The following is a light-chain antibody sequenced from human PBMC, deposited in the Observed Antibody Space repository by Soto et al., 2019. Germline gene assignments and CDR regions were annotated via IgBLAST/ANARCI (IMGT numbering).Light chain of an antibody. CDR3: CSFGGSGYV. V-gene: IGLV2-23*02. CDR1: TSDVGI. CDR2: EVT. Sequence: QSVLTQPASVSGSPGQSITISCSGTTSDVGIVSWYQHHPGKAPKLMIHEVTKRPSGVSDRFSGSKSGNSASLTISGLQAEDEADYFCCSFGGSGYVFGTGTRSP. J-gene: IGLJ1*01.